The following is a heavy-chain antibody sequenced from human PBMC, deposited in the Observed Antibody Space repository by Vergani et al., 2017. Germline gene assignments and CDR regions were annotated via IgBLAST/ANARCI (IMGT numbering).Heavy chain of an antibody. J-gene: IGHJ5*02. V-gene: IGHV5-10-1*01. D-gene: IGHD3-10*01. CDR3: ARHRWFGGWFDP. CDR2: IDPSDSYT. CDR1: GYSFTSYW. Sequence: EVQLVQSGAEVKKPGESLKISCKGSGYSFTSYWISWVRQMPGKGLEWMGRIDPSDSYTNYSPSFQGHVTISADKSSSTAYLQWSSRKASDTAMYYCARHRWFGGWFDPWGQGTLVTVSS.